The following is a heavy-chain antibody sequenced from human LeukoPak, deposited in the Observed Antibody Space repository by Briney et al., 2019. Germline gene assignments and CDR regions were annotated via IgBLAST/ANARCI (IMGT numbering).Heavy chain of an antibody. CDR1: GFTVSSNY. J-gene: IGHJ3*02. D-gene: IGHD3/OR15-3a*01. CDR2: IYHTGST. V-gene: IGHV4-59*02. Sequence: GSLRLSCAASGFTVSSNYMSWLRQPPGKGLEWIAYIYHTGSTNYNPSLKSRVSMSVDTSKNQFSLKLSSVTAADTAVYYCAREGKLDGAFDIWGRGTLVTVSS. CDR3: AREGKLDGAFDI.